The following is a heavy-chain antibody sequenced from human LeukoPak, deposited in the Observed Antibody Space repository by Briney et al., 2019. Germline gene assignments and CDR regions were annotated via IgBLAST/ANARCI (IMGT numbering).Heavy chain of an antibody. CDR1: GYTFTSYD. D-gene: IGHD3-10*01. V-gene: IGHV1-8*03. J-gene: IGHJ6*03. CDR2: MNPNSGNT. CDR3: ARGLAYTMVRGVIINVNLVYYMDV. Sequence: ASVKVSCKASGYTFTSYDINWVRQATGQGLEWMGWMNPNSGNTGYAQKFQGRVTITRNTSISTAYMELSSLRSEDTAVYYCARGLAYTMVRGVIINVNLVYYMDVWGKGTTVTISS.